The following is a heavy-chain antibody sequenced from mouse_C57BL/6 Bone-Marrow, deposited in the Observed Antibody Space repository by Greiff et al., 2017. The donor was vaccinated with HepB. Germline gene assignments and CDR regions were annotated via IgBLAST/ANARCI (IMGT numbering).Heavy chain of an antibody. D-gene: IGHD4-1*02. J-gene: IGHJ2*01. Sequence: QVQLKESGPGLVAPSQSLSITCTVSGFSLTSYGVDWVRQSPGKGLEWLGVIWGVGSTNYNSALKSRLSISKDNSKSQVFLKMNSLQTDDTAMDYCASRNWDEGYFDYWGQGTTLTVSS. V-gene: IGHV2-6*01. CDR1: GFSLTSYG. CDR2: IWGVGST. CDR3: ASRNWDEGYFDY.